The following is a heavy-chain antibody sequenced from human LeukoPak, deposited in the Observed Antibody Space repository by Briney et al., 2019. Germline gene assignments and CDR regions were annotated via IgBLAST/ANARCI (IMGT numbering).Heavy chain of an antibody. CDR1: GFTFSSYW. CDR3: ARKGRDGYNIPPYYYYYMDV. D-gene: IGHD5-24*01. J-gene: IGHJ6*03. Sequence: GGSLRLSCAASGFTFSSYWMHWVRQAPGKGLEWVSRINSDGSTTTYADSVKGRFTISRDNAKNTLYLQMNSLRAEDTAVYYCARKGRDGYNIPPYYYYYMDVWGKGTTVTVSS. CDR2: INSDGSTT. V-gene: IGHV3-74*03.